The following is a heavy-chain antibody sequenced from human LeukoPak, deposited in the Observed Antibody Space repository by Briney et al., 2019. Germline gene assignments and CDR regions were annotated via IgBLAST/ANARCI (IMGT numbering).Heavy chain of an antibody. CDR1: GFTFSSYA. V-gene: IGHV3-23*01. CDR3: STWNYVEY. CDR2: ISNSGGDT. D-gene: IGHD2-2*01. J-gene: IGHJ4*02. Sequence: GGSLRLSCAASGFTFSSYATSWVRQAPGKGLEWVSAISNSGGDTSYSDSVKGRFTISRDNSKSTLYLQMNSLRAEDTAIYYCSTWNYVEYWGQGILVTVSS.